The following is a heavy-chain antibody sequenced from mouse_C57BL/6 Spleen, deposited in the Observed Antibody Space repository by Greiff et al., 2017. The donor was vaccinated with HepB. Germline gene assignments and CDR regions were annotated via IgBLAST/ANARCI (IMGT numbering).Heavy chain of an antibody. CDR1: GYTFTSYW. Sequence: QVQLQQPGAELVRPGSSVKLSCTASGYTFTSYWLDWVKQRPGQGLEWIGNIYPSDSETHYNQKFKDKATLTVDKSSSTAYMQLSSLTSEDSAVYYCARSEDGYSYYFDYWGQGTTLTVSS. D-gene: IGHD2-3*01. CDR3: ARSEDGYSYYFDY. J-gene: IGHJ2*01. CDR2: IYPSDSET. V-gene: IGHV1-61*01.